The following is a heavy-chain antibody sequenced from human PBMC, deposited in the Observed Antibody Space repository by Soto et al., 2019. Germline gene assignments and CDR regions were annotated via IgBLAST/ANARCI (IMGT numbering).Heavy chain of an antibody. J-gene: IGHJ4*02. CDR1: GGSFGNSA. V-gene: IGHV1-69*13. CDR3: ATGVIWIGYFTVDS. Sequence: ASVKVSCKASGGSFGNSAINWVRQAPGQGLEWLGGFIPVYRTLNYTQKFQGRVTITADESTGTAYMTLSSLVSDDTAVYYCATGVIWIGYFTVDSWGQGTRVTVSS. CDR2: FIPVYRTL. D-gene: IGHD3-3*01.